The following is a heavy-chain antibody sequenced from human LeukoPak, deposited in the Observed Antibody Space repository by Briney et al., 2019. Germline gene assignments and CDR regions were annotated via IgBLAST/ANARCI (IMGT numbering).Heavy chain of an antibody. CDR3: ARDWGVGGRPGYMDV. V-gene: IGHV4-59*01. Sequence: SETLSLTCTVSGGSISNKYWSWIRQPPAKGLERIGYIHYSGSTNYNPSLKSRVTILVDTSKNQFSLKLSSVTAADTAVYFCARDWGVGGRPGYMDVWGKGTTVTVSS. J-gene: IGHJ6*03. D-gene: IGHD6-6*01. CDR2: IHYSGST. CDR1: GGSISNKY.